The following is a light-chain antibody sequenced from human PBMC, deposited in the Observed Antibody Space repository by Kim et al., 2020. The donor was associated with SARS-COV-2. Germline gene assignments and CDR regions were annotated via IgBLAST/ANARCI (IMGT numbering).Light chain of an antibody. V-gene: IGKV3-11*01. CDR2: DAS. Sequence: LAPGERATLSCRASHNINSYLAWYQQKPGQAPRLLIYDASNRATGIPARFSGSGSGTDFTLTISSLEPEDFAVFFCQQRSDWPITFGQGTRLEIK. J-gene: IGKJ5*01. CDR3: QQRSDWPIT. CDR1: HNINSY.